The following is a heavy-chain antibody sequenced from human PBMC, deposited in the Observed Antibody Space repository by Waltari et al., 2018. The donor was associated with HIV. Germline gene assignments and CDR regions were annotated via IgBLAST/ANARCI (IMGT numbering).Heavy chain of an antibody. CDR3: ARAAHSYYDSSPYYFDY. CDR2: INPGNGNT. V-gene: IGHV1-3*01. J-gene: IGHJ4*02. CDR1: GYTFTSYA. D-gene: IGHD3-22*01. Sequence: QVQLVQSGAEVKKPGASVKVSCKASGYTFTSYAMHWVRQAPGQRIEWMGWINPGNGNTKYSRKFQGGVTITRDTSASTAYMELSSLRSEDTAVYYCARAAHSYYDSSPYYFDYWGQGSLVTVSS.